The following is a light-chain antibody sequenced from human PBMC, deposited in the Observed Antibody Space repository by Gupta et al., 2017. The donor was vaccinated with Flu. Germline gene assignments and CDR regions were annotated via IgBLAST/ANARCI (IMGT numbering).Light chain of an antibody. CDR3: QQYYATLALT. Sequence: LGERATISCRSSQNLLYSANSRSYLAWYQQKPGQPPKLLIYWASTRESGVPDRFSGSGSGTDFTLTINNLQAEDVAVYYCQQYYATLALTFGGGTKVEIK. V-gene: IGKV4-1*01. J-gene: IGKJ4*01. CDR2: WAS. CDR1: QNLLYSANSRSY.